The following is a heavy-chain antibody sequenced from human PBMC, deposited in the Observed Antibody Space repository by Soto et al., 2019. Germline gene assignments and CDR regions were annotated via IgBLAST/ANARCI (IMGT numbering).Heavy chain of an antibody. CDR1: GGSVNSGPYD. Sequence: QVQLQESGPGLVKPSETLSLTCTFPGGSVNSGPYDWSWIRQPPGKGLEWIGFIHYSGSNKYNPSLKSRVTMPVDTTKNQVSLKLNSVNAADTAVYYWTRGGDAYKNGHWGKGTLFPVSS. CDR3: TRGGDAYKNGH. D-gene: IGHD2-21*01. J-gene: IGHJ4*02. V-gene: IGHV4-61*01. CDR2: IHYSGSN.